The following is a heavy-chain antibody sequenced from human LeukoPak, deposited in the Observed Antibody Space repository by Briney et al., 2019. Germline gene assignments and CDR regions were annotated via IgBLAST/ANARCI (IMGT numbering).Heavy chain of an antibody. Sequence: PGGSLRLSCAASQLTFSSAWMTWVRQIPGKGLEWVGHIKSRTDGGTTDYAAPVKGRFTVSRDDSKSPVYLQMNSLKTEDSAVYFCATEFYSNGYNYWGRGTLVTVSS. D-gene: IGHD5-24*01. CDR1: QLTFSSAW. J-gene: IGHJ4*02. CDR2: IKSRTDGGTT. CDR3: ATEFYSNGYNY. V-gene: IGHV3-15*01.